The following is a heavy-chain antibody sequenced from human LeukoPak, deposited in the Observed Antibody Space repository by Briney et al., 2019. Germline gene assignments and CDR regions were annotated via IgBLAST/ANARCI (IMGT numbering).Heavy chain of an antibody. CDR2: IIPIFGTA. D-gene: IGHD6-13*01. V-gene: IGHV1-69*13. J-gene: IGHJ5*02. CDR1: GGTFSSYA. Sequence: SVKVSCKASGGTFSSYAISWVRQAPGQGLEWMGGIIPIFGTANYAQKFQGRVTITVDESTSTAYMELSRLRSEDTAVYYCARGWDMAAAAGTEPFDPWGQGTLVTVSS. CDR3: ARGWDMAAAAGTEPFDP.